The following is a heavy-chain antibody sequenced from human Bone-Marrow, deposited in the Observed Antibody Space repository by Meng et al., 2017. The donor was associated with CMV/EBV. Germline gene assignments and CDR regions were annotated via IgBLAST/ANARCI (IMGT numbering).Heavy chain of an antibody. V-gene: IGHV3-9*01. J-gene: IGHJ4*02. D-gene: IGHD6-13*01. CDR3: AREGPNSRWGFNY. CDR1: GFTFDDYA. CDR2: ISWNSGSI. Sequence: SLKISCAASGFTFDDYAMHWVRQASGKGLEWVSGISWNSGSIGYADSVKGRFTISRDNAKNSLYLQMNGLRAEDTAVYYCAREGPNSRWGFNYWGQGTLVTVSS.